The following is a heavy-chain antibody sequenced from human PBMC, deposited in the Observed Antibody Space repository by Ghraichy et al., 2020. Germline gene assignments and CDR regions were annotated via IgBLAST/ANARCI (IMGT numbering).Heavy chain of an antibody. CDR3: ATTFYYDRSGYYLDAFDI. V-gene: IGHV3-11*01. J-gene: IGHJ3*02. D-gene: IGHD3-22*01. CDR1: GFTFSDYY. Sequence: GGSLRLSCAASGFTFSDYYMSWIRQAPGKGLEWVAYISSPIFTTYYADSVKGRFSISRDNAKNSLYLQMNSLRAEDTAVYYCATTFYYDRSGYYLDAFDIWGQGTMVTVSS. CDR2: ISSPIFTT.